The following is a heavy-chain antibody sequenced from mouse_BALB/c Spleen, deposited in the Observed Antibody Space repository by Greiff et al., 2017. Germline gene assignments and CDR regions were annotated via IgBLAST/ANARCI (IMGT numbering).Heavy chain of an antibody. CDR1: GFTFSSFG. J-gene: IGHJ1*01. Sequence: DVHLVESGGGLVQPGGSRKLSCAASGFTFSSFGMHWVRQAPEKGLEWVAYISSGSSTIYYADTVKGRFTISRDNPKNTLFLQMTSLRSEDTAMYYCARSGGNFWYFDGWGAGTTVTVAS. D-gene: IGHD3-1*01. V-gene: IGHV5-17*02. CDR3: ARSGGNFWYFDG. CDR2: ISSGSSTI.